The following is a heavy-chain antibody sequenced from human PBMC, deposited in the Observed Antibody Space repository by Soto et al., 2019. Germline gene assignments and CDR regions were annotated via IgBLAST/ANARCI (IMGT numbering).Heavy chain of an antibody. Sequence: QVQLQESGPGLVKPSQTLSLTCTVSGGSISSGDYYWSWIRQPPGKGLEWIGYIYYSGSTYYNPSLKSRVTISVDTSKNQFSLKLSSVTAADTAGYYCARGFAVVAALDAFDIWGQGTMVTVSS. V-gene: IGHV4-30-4*01. CDR3: ARGFAVVAALDAFDI. D-gene: IGHD2-15*01. J-gene: IGHJ3*02. CDR1: GGSISSGDYY. CDR2: IYYSGST.